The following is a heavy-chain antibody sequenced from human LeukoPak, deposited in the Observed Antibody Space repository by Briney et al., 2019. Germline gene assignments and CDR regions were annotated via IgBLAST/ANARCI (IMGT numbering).Heavy chain of an antibody. Sequence: GGSLRLSCVASEFIFRDYWMSWVRQARGKGREGGANIKQGGREEKYVGSVKGRFAISRDDAKSTLYLQMDSLSGDDTAVYYCARDNGGWFDSWGRGTLVTVSS. V-gene: IGHV3-7*03. CDR2: IKQGGREE. J-gene: IGHJ5*01. D-gene: IGHD3-10*01. CDR3: ARDNGGWFDS. CDR1: EFIFRDYW.